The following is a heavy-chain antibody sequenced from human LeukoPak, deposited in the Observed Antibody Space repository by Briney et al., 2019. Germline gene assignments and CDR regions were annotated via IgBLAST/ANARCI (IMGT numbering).Heavy chain of an antibody. Sequence: SETLSLTCAVYGGSFSGYYWSWIRQPPGKGLEWIGEINHSGSTNYNPSLKSRVTISVDTSKNQFSLKLSSVTAADTAVYYCARVLRSYCSSTSCYIGYFDYWGQGTLATVSS. CDR3: ARVLRSYCSSTSCYIGYFDY. CDR1: GGSFSGYY. J-gene: IGHJ4*02. D-gene: IGHD2-2*02. V-gene: IGHV4-34*01. CDR2: INHSGST.